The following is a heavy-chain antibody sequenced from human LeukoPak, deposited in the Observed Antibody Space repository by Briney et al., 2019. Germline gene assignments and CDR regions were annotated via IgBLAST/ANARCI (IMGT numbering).Heavy chain of an antibody. V-gene: IGHV5-51*01. D-gene: IGHD5-24*01. CDR2: IYPSDSET. J-gene: IGHJ4*02. Sequence: GESLKISCKGSGYRFTSDSIAWVRPMPGKGLEWMGIIYPSDSETRYSPSFQGQVTISADKSISTAYLQWSSLKASDTAIYYCARSPRWLQLWYYFDYWGQGTLVTVSS. CDR1: GYRFTSDS. CDR3: ARSPRWLQLWYYFDY.